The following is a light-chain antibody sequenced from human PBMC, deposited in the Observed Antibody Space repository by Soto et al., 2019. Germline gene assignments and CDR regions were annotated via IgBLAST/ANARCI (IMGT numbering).Light chain of an antibody. J-gene: IGLJ2*01. V-gene: IGLV9-49*01. Sequence: QLVLTQPPSASASLGASVTLTCTLSSGYSNYKVDWYQQRPGKGPRFVMRVGTGGIVGSKGDGIPDRFSVLGSGLNRYLNIKNIQEEDESEYHCGADHGSGSNFVVFVGGTKLPVL. CDR2: VGTGGIVG. CDR3: GADHGSGSNFVV. CDR1: SGYSNYK.